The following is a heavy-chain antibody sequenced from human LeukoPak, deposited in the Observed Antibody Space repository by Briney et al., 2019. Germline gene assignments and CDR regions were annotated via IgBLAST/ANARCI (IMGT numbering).Heavy chain of an antibody. CDR3: TRTGEEAIDS. CDR2: ICTSRST. V-gene: IGHV4-61*02. J-gene: IGHJ4*02. D-gene: IGHD7-27*01. CDR1: GGSISSGSYC. Sequence: SENLSLTCTVAGGSISSGSYCWSWIRQPAGRGLEWIGRICTSRSTNYNPSLKSRATISVDTSKNQFSLKRSSVTGADTAVYYCTRTGEEAIDSWGQGTLVTVSS.